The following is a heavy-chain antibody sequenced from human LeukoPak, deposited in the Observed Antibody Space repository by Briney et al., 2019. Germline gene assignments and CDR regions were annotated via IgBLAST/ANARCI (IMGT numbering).Heavy chain of an antibody. D-gene: IGHD6-6*01. CDR2: MNPNSGNT. V-gene: IGHV1-8*01. CDR1: GYTFTSYD. CDR3: ARGRAARRGNWFDP. Sequence: ASVKVSCKASGYTFTSYDINWVRQATGQGLEWMGWMNPNSGNTGYAQKFQGRVTMTRNTSISTAYMELSSLRSEDTAEYYCARGRAARRGNWFDPWGQGTLVTVSS. J-gene: IGHJ5*02.